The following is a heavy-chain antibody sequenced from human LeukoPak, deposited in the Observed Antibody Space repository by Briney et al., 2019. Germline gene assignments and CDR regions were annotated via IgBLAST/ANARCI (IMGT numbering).Heavy chain of an antibody. Sequence: GGSLRLSCAASGFTFSGSAMHWVRQASGKGLEWVGRIRSKANSYATAYAASVKGRFTISRDDSKNTAYLQMNSLKTEDTAVYYCTTGGGVYDYVSLHWGQGTLVTVSS. V-gene: IGHV3-73*01. J-gene: IGHJ1*01. CDR2: IRSKANSYAT. CDR3: TTGGGVYDYVSLH. D-gene: IGHD3-16*01. CDR1: GFTFSGSA.